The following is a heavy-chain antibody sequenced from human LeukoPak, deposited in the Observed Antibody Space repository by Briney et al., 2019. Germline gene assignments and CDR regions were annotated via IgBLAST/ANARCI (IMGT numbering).Heavy chain of an antibody. CDR3: ARGPDIVVVPAAIYYGMDV. CDR2: INHSGST. Sequence: SETLSLTCAVHGGSFSGYYWSWIRQPPGKGLEWIGEINHSGSTNYNPSLKSRVTISVDTSKNQFSLKLSSVTAADTVVYYCARGPDIVVVPAAIYYGMDVWGQGTTVTVSS. D-gene: IGHD2-2*01. CDR1: GGSFSGYY. V-gene: IGHV4-34*01. J-gene: IGHJ6*02.